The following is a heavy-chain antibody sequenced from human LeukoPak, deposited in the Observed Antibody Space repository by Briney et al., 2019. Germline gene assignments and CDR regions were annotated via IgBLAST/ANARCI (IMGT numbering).Heavy chain of an antibody. CDR1: GASISSYY. Sequence: SETLSLTCTVSGASISSYYWSWIRQPPGRGLEWIGYIYYSGSTNYNPSLKSRVTISVDTSKNQFSLKLSSVTAADTAVYYCARDTSIAGFDPWGQGTLVTVSS. D-gene: IGHD6-6*01. CDR2: IYYSGST. CDR3: ARDTSIAGFDP. J-gene: IGHJ5*02. V-gene: IGHV4-59*01.